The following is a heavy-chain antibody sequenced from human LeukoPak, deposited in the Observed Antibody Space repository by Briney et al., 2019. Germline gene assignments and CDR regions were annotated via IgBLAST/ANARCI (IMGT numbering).Heavy chain of an antibody. V-gene: IGHV1-24*01. Sequence: ASVKVSCKVSGYTLTDLSIHWVRQAPGKGLEWMAGFDPEDGEAIFAQNFQGRVTMTEDTSTDTAYMELSSLRSEDTALYYCATVVVPTAPSYYYYYYMDVWGKGTTVTASS. CDR1: GYTLTDLS. CDR2: FDPEDGEA. D-gene: IGHD2-2*01. CDR3: ATVVVPTAPSYYYYYYMDV. J-gene: IGHJ6*03.